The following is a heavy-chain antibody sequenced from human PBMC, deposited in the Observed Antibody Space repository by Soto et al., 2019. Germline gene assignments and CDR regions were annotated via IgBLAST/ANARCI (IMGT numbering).Heavy chain of an antibody. D-gene: IGHD2-2*03. CDR2: ISWNSGDI. V-gene: IGHV3-9*01. CDR3: AKDNHLDSDGRLDY. Sequence: EMQLVESGGGSGQPGRSLRLSCAASGFSFDDNGMHWVRQGPGKGLEWVSGISWNSGDIYYADSVKGRFTISRDNAKKSLYLQMNRLRTEDTALYYCAKDNHLDSDGRLDYGGQGILVTVYS. CDR1: GFSFDDNG. J-gene: IGHJ4*02.